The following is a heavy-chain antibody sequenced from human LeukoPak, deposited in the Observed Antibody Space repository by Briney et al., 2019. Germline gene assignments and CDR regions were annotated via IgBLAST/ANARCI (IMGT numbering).Heavy chain of an antibody. Sequence: GGSLRLSCAASGFTVSSNYMSWVRQAPGKGLEWVSVIYSGGSTYYADSVKGRFTISRDNSKNTLYLQMNSLRAEDTAVYYCARHVLYYDFWSGEFDYWGQGTLVTVSS. CDR1: GFTVSSNY. D-gene: IGHD3-3*01. CDR2: IYSGGST. V-gene: IGHV3-53*05. J-gene: IGHJ4*02. CDR3: ARHVLYYDFWSGEFDY.